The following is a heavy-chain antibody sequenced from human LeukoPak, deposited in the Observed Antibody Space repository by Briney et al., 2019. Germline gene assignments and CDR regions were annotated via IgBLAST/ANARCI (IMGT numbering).Heavy chain of an antibody. J-gene: IGHJ5*02. CDR1: GYTFTSYD. CDR2: MNHNSGNT. Sequence: ASVKVSCKASGYTFTSYDINWVRQATGQGLEWMGWMNHNSGNTGYAQKFQGRVTMTRNTSISTAYMELSSLRSEDTAVYYCARGLRIQLWHNWFDPWGQGTLVTVSS. V-gene: IGHV1-8*01. D-gene: IGHD5-18*01. CDR3: ARGLRIQLWHNWFDP.